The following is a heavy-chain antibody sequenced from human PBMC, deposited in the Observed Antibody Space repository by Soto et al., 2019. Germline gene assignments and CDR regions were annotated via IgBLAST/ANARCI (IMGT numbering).Heavy chain of an antibody. J-gene: IGHJ5*02. Sequence: SEALALTCTVAGCAISSGAYSWSWIRLPPGKRLEWIGYIYHRGTSHYNPSLNGRVTMSVDRSKNQFSLNLRSVTAADTAVYYCASTLDYGGSAGTNWFDPWGQGTLVTVSS. V-gene: IGHV4-30-2*01. CDR3: ASTLDYGGSAGTNWFDP. CDR1: GCAISSGAYS. D-gene: IGHD2-15*01. CDR2: IYHRGTS.